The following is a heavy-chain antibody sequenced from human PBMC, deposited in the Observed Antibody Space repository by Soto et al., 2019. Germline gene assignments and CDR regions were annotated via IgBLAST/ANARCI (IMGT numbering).Heavy chain of an antibody. D-gene: IGHD6-19*01. CDR3: ARDPLNIRVAGH. J-gene: IGHJ4*02. CDR2: IYSSGST. CDR1: GFTVSSNY. V-gene: IGHV3-66*01. Sequence: PGGSLRLSCAASGFTVSSNYMTWVRQAPGKGLEWVSVIYSSGSTYYADSVKGRFTISRDSSKNTLYLQMNSLRVEDTAVYFCARDPLNIRVAGHWGQGTLVTVSS.